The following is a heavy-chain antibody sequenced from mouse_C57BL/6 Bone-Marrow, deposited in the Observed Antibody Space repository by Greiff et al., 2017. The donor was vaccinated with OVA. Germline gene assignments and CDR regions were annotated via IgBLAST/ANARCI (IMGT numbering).Heavy chain of an antibody. J-gene: IGHJ2*01. CDR1: GYTFTSYG. CDR2: IYPRSGNT. V-gene: IGHV1-81*01. Sequence: VQLVEPGAELARPGASVKLSCKASGYTFTSYGISWVKQRTGQGLEWIGEIYPRSGNTYYNEKFTGKATLTADKSSSTAYMELRSLTSEDSAVSFCSRDYYGSRGYWGQGTTLTVSS. D-gene: IGHD1-1*01. CDR3: SRDYYGSRGY.